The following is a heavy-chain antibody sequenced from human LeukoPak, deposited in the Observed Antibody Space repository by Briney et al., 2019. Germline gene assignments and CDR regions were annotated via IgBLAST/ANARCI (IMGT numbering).Heavy chain of an antibody. J-gene: IGHJ4*02. CDR2: IIPIFGTA. CDR1: GGTFSSYA. V-gene: IGHV1-69*05. Sequence: SVKVSCKASGGTFSSYAISWMRQAPGQGLEWMGRIIPIFGTANYAQKFQGRVTITTDESTSTAYMELSSLRSEDTAVYYCARDVHSSGWYQFDYWGQGTLVTVSS. CDR3: ARDVHSSGWYQFDY. D-gene: IGHD6-19*01.